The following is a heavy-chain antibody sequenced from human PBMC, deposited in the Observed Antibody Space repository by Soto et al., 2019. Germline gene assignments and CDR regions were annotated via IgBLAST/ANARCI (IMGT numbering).Heavy chain of an antibody. Sequence: GGSLRLSCAASGFTFSSYSMNWVRQAPGKGLEWVSSISRSSSYIYYADSVKGRFTISRDNAKNSLYLQMNSLRAEDTAVYYCARDQSGYDILTGYSYYYYGMDVWGQGTTVTVSS. CDR1: GFTFSSYS. CDR2: ISRSSSYI. D-gene: IGHD3-9*01. J-gene: IGHJ6*02. V-gene: IGHV3-21*01. CDR3: ARDQSGYDILTGYSYYYYGMDV.